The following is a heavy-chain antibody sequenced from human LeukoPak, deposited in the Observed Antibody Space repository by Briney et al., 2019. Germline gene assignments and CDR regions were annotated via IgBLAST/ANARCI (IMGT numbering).Heavy chain of an antibody. J-gene: IGHJ4*02. CDR1: GFTFGTHY. CDR3: TRALTTLDD. D-gene: IGHD1-1*01. V-gene: IGHV3-74*01. Sequence: PGGSLRLPFAAPGFTFGTHYMPGSRQPPGKGLVWVSRINPDGSTTACADSVKGRFTISRDNARNTLFLQMNSLRAEDTAMYYCTRALTTLDDWGQGTLVTVSS. CDR2: INPDGSTT.